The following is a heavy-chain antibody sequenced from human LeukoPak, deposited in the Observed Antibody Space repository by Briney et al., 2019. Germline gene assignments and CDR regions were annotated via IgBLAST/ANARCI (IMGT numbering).Heavy chain of an antibody. D-gene: IGHD3-3*01. CDR1: GFILSSYG. J-gene: IGHJ3*01. Sequence: GGSLRLSCAACGFILSSYGMNWVREAPGKGGEGVSFIRKDGSNNYYADSVKGRFTISRDNSKNTVYLQMNSLRAEDMAVYYCAKGLTIFGVARDAFDPWGQGTMVTVSS. CDR2: IRKDGSNN. CDR3: AKGLTIFGVARDAFDP. V-gene: IGHV3-30*02.